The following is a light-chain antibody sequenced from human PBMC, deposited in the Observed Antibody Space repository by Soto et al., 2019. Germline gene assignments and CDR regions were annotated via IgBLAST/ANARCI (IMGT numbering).Light chain of an antibody. V-gene: IGKV1-5*03. CDR1: QSISVW. J-gene: IGKJ1*01. CDR3: QQYNSYSPT. Sequence: DIPLTHSPSTLSASLVEGVAIXSRASQSISVWLAWYQQKAGKAPNLLIYKASRLESGVPSRFSGSGSETEFTLTISGLQPGDSATYYCQQYNSYSPTFGQGTKVDIK. CDR2: KAS.